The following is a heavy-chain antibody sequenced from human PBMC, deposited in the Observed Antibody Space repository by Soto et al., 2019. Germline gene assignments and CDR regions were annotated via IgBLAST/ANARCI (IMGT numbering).Heavy chain of an antibody. CDR1: GFTFSSYA. D-gene: IGHD4-17*01. V-gene: IGHV3-30*14. CDR3: AKGLGGFDCDYNYFDY. CDR2: ISYDGSNK. J-gene: IGHJ4*02. Sequence: QVQLVESGGGVVQPGRSLRLSCAASGFTFSSYAMHWVRQAPGKGLEWVAVISYDGSNKYYADSVKGRFTISRDNSKNTLYLQMNSLRAEDTAVYHCAKGLGGFDCDYNYFDYWGQGTLVTVSS.